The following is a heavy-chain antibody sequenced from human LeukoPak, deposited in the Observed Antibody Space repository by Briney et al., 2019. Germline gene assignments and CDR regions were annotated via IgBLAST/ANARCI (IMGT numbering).Heavy chain of an antibody. D-gene: IGHD6-13*01. CDR3: ARVPRYSLVRFDY. V-gene: IGHV1-3*01. CDR1: GYTFTSYA. CDR2: INADNGNT. J-gene: IGHJ4*02. Sequence: ASVKVSCKASGYTFTSYAMHWVRQAPGQRLEWMGWINADNGNTKYSQKFQGRVTITRDTSASTAYMELSSLRSEDTAVYYCARVPRYSLVRFDYWGQGTLVTVSS.